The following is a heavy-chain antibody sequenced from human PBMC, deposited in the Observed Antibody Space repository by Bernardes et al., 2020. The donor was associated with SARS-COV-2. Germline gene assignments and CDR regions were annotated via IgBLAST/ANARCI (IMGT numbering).Heavy chain of an antibody. CDR1: GFSFNTYG. J-gene: IGHJ6*02. V-gene: IGHV3-48*04. CDR2: ISSLSYNI. CDR3: ARDPGKILATNYPYHYGMDV. Sequence: GGSLRLSCAASGFSFNTYGMNWVRQAPGKGLEWVAYISSLSYNIYYADSVKGRFTISRDNAKNSLYLQMNSVSGEDTAVYYCARDPGKILATNYPYHYGMDVWGQGTTVTVSS. D-gene: IGHD1-7*01.